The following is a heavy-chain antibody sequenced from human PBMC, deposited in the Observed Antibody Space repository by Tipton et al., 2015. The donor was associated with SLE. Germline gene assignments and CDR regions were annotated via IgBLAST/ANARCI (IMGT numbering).Heavy chain of an antibody. CDR2: IVVGSGDT. CDR3: AAEIGSGWYGRNWFDP. CDR1: AFNLRNSA. V-gene: IGHV1-58*02. D-gene: IGHD6-19*01. J-gene: IGHJ5*02. Sequence: QLVQSGAEVKKPGTSVKVSCKASAFNLRNSAMHWVRQARGQRLEWLGWIVVGSGDTNYAQNFQERVTITRDMSTSTAYLELSSLRSEDTAVYYCAAEIGSGWYGRNWFDPWGQGTLVTVSS.